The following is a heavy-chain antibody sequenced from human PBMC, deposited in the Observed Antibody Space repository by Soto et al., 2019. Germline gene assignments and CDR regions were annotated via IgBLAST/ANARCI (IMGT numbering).Heavy chain of an antibody. CDR2: IVGSGGST. CDR3: AKDFLGIVPDAFDI. CDR1: GFTFSSHV. Sequence: PGGSLRLSCAASGFTFSSHVMSWVRQAPGKGLEWVSAIVGSGGSTYYADSVKGRFTISRDNSKNTLNLQMNSLRAEDTAVYYCAKDFLGIVPDAFDIWGQGTMVTVS. J-gene: IGHJ3*02. D-gene: IGHD1-26*01. V-gene: IGHV3-23*01.